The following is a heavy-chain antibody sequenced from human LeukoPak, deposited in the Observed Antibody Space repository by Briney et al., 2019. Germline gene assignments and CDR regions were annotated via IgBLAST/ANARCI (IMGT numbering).Heavy chain of an antibody. D-gene: IGHD6-19*01. CDR1: GGSFSGYY. CDR2: IYWSGIT. J-gene: IGHJ2*01. Sequence: SETLSLTCAVYGGSFSGYYWSWIRQPPGKGLEYIGSIYWSGITYYNPSLKSRLTISIDTSNNKFSLKLSSVTAADTAVYYCARMSGVGFSSPSGDVWGRGTLVTVSS. CDR3: ARMSGVGFSSPSGDV. V-gene: IGHV4-34*01.